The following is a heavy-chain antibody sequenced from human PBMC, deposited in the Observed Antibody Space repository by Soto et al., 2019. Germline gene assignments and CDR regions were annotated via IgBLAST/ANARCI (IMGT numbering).Heavy chain of an antibody. Sequence: GGSLRLSCAASGFTFSSYGMHWVRQAPGKGLEWVAVISYDGSNKYYADSVKGRFTISRDNSKNTLYLQMNGLRAEDTAVYYCAKDFRQTADFWSGYPLYYGMDVWGQGTTVTVSS. CDR3: AKDFRQTADFWSGYPLYYGMDV. J-gene: IGHJ6*02. CDR1: GFTFSSYG. D-gene: IGHD3-3*01. V-gene: IGHV3-30*18. CDR2: ISYDGSNK.